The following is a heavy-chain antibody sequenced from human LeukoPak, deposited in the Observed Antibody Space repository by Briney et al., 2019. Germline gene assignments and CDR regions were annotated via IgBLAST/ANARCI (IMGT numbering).Heavy chain of an antibody. D-gene: IGHD3-16*01. J-gene: IGHJ4*02. CDR1: GFTFSNYW. Sequence: GGSLRLSCAASGFTFSNYWMSWLREAPGEGLEWVANIKQDGSEKYYVDSVKGRFTISRDNAKNSLYLQMNSLRAEDTAVYYCARALLKYRFDSWGQGTLVTVSS. CDR2: IKQDGSEK. CDR3: ARALLKYRFDS. V-gene: IGHV3-7*03.